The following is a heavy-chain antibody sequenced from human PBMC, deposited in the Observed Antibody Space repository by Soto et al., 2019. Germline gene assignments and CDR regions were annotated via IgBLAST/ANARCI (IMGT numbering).Heavy chain of an antibody. Sequence: QVQLQQSGPGLVKPSETLSLTCSVSSGPSSSHNWGWIRQPPGRGLEWIGYVYSTGGTSYNPTLTSRVTISADTSTNHISMTLTSVTAAEKAVYYCVRQGIGNLHGLVDVWGQGTTVRVSS. CDR3: VRQGIGNLHGLVDV. V-gene: IGHV4-59*08. CDR1: SGPSSSHN. J-gene: IGHJ6*02. D-gene: IGHD1-1*01. CDR2: VYSTGGT.